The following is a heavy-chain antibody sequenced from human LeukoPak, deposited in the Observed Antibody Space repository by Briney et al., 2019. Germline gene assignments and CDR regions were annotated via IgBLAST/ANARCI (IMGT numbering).Heavy chain of an antibody. CDR1: GFTFHSFT. Sequence: PGRTLSLSCAASGFTFHSFTMYCVPQAPGRGLGCVALTPYGDAYPNSTASVKGRFTISRDTSNSTLYLQMDSLIPEDTAVYYCARDLGYCNGGSCYYYGMDVWGQGTTVTVSS. CDR3: ARDLGYCNGGSCYYYGMDV. CDR2: TPYGDAYP. J-gene: IGHJ6*02. D-gene: IGHD2-15*01. V-gene: IGHV3-30*10.